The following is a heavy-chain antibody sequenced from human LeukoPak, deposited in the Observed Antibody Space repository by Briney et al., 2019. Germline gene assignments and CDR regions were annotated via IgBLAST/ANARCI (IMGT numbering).Heavy chain of an antibody. V-gene: IGHV4-4*07. D-gene: IGHD3-16*01. J-gene: IGHJ3*02. Sequence: PSETLSLTCTVSGGSVSSYYWSWIRQPAGKGLEWIGRIYTSGSTNYKPSLKSRVTMSVDTSKNQFPLKLSSVTAADTAMYYCTRDRTYGYEGLDAFDIWGQGTMVTVSS. CDR1: GGSVSSYY. CDR3: TRDRTYGYEGLDAFDI. CDR2: IYTSGST.